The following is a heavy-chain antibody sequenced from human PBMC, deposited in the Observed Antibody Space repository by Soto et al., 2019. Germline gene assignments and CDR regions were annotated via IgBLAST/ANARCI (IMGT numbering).Heavy chain of an antibody. CDR3: ATSLKGGWTCDY. J-gene: IGHJ4*02. D-gene: IGHD6-19*01. CDR2: IFHSGNT. V-gene: IGHV4-4*02. CDR1: GGSITGSDW. Sequence: QMQLQESGPGLVKPSETLSLTCVVSGGSITGSDWWTWVRQSPEKGLEWIGEIFHSGNTNYSPSLKSRVTISLDKSANQFSLKVNSVTAADTATYYCATSLKGGWTCDYWGQGTPVTVSS.